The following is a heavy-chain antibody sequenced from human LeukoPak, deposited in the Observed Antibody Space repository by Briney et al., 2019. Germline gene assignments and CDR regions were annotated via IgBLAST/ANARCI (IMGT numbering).Heavy chain of an antibody. CDR1: GFTFSSYA. V-gene: IGHV3-23*01. Sequence: GGSLRLSCAASGFTFSSYAMSWVRQAPGKGLEWVSALSGSGGTTFYADSVKGRFTISRDNSKNTLDLQMNSQRVEDTAIYYCAKIEGSVPWNYFDYWGQGTLVTVSS. D-gene: IGHD3-10*01. CDR3: AKIEGSVPWNYFDY. J-gene: IGHJ4*02. CDR2: LSGSGGTT.